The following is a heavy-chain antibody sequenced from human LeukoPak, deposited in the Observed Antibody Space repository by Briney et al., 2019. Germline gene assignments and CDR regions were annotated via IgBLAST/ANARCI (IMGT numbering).Heavy chain of an antibody. CDR2: INPNSGGT. CDR3: ARDFSEYDILTGVFDY. D-gene: IGHD3-9*01. J-gene: IGHJ4*02. Sequence: ASVKVSCKASGHTFIGYYMHWVRQAPGQGLEWMGWINPNSGGTKYAQKFQGRVTMTRDTPISTAYMELSRLRFDDTAVYYCARDFSEYDILTGVFDYWGQGTLVTVSS. CDR1: GHTFIGYY. V-gene: IGHV1-2*02.